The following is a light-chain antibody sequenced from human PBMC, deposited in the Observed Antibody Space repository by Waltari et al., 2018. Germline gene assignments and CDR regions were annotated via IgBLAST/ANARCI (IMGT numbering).Light chain of an antibody. CDR2: DNT. CDR1: GSNIGPTFG. CDR3: QTYDASLRGSI. Sequence: QSQLTQPPSLSGAPGQSITLSCTGHGSNIGPTFGVHWYQHLPGKAPKLVIYDNTHLAAGVPDRFSASRSATSASLAITGLHVDDEAVYYCQTYDASLRGSIFGGGTKVTVL. V-gene: IGLV1-40*01. J-gene: IGLJ2*01.